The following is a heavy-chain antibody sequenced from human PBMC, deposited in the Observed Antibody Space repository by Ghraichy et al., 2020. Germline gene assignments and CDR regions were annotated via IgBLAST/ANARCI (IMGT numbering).Heavy chain of an antibody. V-gene: IGHV1-2*02. D-gene: IGHD2-15*01. CDR2: INPNSGGT. CDR1: GYTFTGYY. J-gene: IGHJ4*02. Sequence: ASVKVSCKASGYTFTGYYMHWVRQAPGQGLEWMGWINPNSGGTNYAQKFQGRVTMTRDTSISTAYMELSRLRSDDTAVYYCARVGCSGGSCYSEFDYWGQGTLVTVSS. CDR3: ARVGCSGGSCYSEFDY.